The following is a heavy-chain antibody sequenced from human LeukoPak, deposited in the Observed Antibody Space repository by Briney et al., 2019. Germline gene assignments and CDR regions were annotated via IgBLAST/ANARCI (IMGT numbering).Heavy chain of an antibody. J-gene: IGHJ6*03. CDR2: IYHSGST. CDR1: GYSINSGYY. CDR3: ARRRGSGYYYTHYYYYMDV. Sequence: KPSETLSLTCTVSGYSINSGYYWGWIRQPPGKGLEWIGNIYHSGSTNYNPSLKSRVTISVDTSKNQFSLKLSSVTAADTAVYYCARRRGSGYYYTHYYYYMDVWGKGTTVTISS. V-gene: IGHV4-38-2*02. D-gene: IGHD3-22*01.